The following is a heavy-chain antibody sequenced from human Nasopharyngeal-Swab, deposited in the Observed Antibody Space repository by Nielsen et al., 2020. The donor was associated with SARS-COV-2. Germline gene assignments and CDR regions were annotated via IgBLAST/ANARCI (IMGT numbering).Heavy chain of an antibody. Sequence: GESLKISCKGSGYSFTSYWFGWVRQMPGKGLEWMGIIYPGDSDTRYSPSFQGQVTISADKSISTAYLQWSSLKASDTAMYYCARRSSGMAVAGFFDYWGQGTLVTVSS. V-gene: IGHV5-51*01. J-gene: IGHJ4*02. CDR2: IYPGDSDT. D-gene: IGHD6-19*01. CDR3: ARRSSGMAVAGFFDY. CDR1: GYSFTSYW.